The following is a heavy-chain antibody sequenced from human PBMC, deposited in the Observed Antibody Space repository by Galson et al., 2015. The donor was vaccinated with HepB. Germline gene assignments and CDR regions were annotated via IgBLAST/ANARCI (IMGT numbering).Heavy chain of an antibody. Sequence: SLRLSCAASEFTFSSYPMHWVRQAPGKGLEWVAFISYDGSDKYYADSVKGRFTISRDDSKNTLYLQMNSLRTEDTAVYYCARAPITTVATGAAFDIWGQGTLVTVSS. D-gene: IGHD4-23*01. CDR3: ARAPITTVATGAAFDI. CDR2: ISYDGSDK. J-gene: IGHJ3*02. V-gene: IGHV3-30*04. CDR1: EFTFSSYP.